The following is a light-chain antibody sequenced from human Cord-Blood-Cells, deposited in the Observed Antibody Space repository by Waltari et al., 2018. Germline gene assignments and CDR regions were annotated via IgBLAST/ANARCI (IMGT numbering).Light chain of an antibody. Sequence: QSALTQPPPASGSPGQSVTISCTGTSSDVGGHTYVSWYQQHPGKAPKLMIYEVSKRPSGVPDRFSGSKSGNTASLTVSGLQAEDEADYYCSSYAGSNNFVFGTGTKVTVL. V-gene: IGLV2-8*01. CDR1: SSDVGGHTY. CDR3: SSYAGSNNFV. CDR2: EVS. J-gene: IGLJ1*01.